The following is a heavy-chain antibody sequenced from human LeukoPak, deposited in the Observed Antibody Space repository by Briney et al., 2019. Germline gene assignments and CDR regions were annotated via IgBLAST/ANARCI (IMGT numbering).Heavy chain of an antibody. D-gene: IGHD3-22*01. J-gene: IGHJ4*02. Sequence: GGSLRLSCAASGFTFSSYAMSWVRQAPGKGLEWVSSISGSGGSTYYADSVKGQFTISRDNSKNTLYLQVNSLRAEDTAVYYCAKEKALVVITYFDYWGQGTLVTVSS. V-gene: IGHV3-23*01. CDR1: GFTFSSYA. CDR2: ISGSGGST. CDR3: AKEKALVVITYFDY.